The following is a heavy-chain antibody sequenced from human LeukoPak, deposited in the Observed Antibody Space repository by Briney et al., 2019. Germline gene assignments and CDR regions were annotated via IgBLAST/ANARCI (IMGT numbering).Heavy chain of an antibody. CDR2: IYYSGST. CDR1: GGSISSYF. CDR3: ARYGVTIVRGGKYYFDY. J-gene: IGHJ4*02. Sequence: SETLSLTCTVSGGSISSYFWSWIRQPPGKGLEWIGYIYYSGSTNYNPSLKSRVTISVDASKNQFSLKLTSVTAADTAVYYCARYGVTIVRGGKYYFDYWGRGTLVTVSS. V-gene: IGHV4-59*08. D-gene: IGHD3-10*01.